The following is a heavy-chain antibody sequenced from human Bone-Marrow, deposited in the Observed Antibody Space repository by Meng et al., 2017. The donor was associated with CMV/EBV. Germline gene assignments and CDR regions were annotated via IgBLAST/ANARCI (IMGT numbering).Heavy chain of an antibody. Sequence: GGSLRLSCAASGFTFSSYWMSWVRQAPGKGLEWLSILYSGGNTYYADSVKGRFTISRDNSKNTLYLQMNILRPEDTAVYYCARHTSDYYYYGIDLWGQGTTVTVSS. V-gene: IGHV3-66*02. CDR2: LYSGGNT. CDR1: GFTFSSYW. J-gene: IGHJ6*02. CDR3: ARHTSDYYYYGIDL. D-gene: IGHD2-2*01.